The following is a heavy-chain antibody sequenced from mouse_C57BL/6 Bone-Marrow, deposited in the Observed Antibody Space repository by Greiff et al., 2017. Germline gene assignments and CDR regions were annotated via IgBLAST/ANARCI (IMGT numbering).Heavy chain of an antibody. J-gene: IGHJ3*01. CDR2: IDPSDSET. CDR3: ARAAVYSNYVSWFAY. D-gene: IGHD2-5*01. V-gene: IGHV1-52*01. Sequence: VQLQPPGAELVRPGSSVKLSCKASGYTFTSYWMHWVKQRPIQGLEWIGNIDPSDSETHYNQKFKDKATLTVNKSSSTAYMQLSSLTSEDSAVYYCARAAVYSNYVSWFAYWGQGTLVTVSA. CDR1: GYTFTSYW.